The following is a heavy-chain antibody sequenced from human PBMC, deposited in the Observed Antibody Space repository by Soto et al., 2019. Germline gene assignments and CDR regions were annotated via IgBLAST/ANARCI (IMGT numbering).Heavy chain of an antibody. V-gene: IGHV1-46*01. J-gene: IGHJ5*02. CDR3: ARVPVAYYYDSSGYTNWFDP. CDR2: INPSGGST. Sequence: ASVKVSCKASVYTFTSYYMHWVRQAPGQGLEWMGIINPSGGSTSYAQKFQGRVTMTRDTSTSTVYMELSSLRSEDTAVYNCARVPVAYYYDSSGYTNWFDPWGQGTLVTVSS. CDR1: VYTFTSYY. D-gene: IGHD3-22*01.